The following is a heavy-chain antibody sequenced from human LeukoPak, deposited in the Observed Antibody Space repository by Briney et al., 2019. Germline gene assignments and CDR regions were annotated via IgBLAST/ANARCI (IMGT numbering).Heavy chain of an antibody. CDR2: ISWNSGSI. CDR3: AKGLRLGELNY. D-gene: IGHD3-16*01. Sequence: GGSLRLSCAASGFTFDDYAMHWVRQAPGKGLEWVSGISWNSGSIGYADSVKGRFTISRDNAKNSLYLQMNSLRAEDTALYYCAKGLRLGELNYWGQGTLVTVSS. CDR1: GFTFDDYA. J-gene: IGHJ4*02. V-gene: IGHV3-9*01.